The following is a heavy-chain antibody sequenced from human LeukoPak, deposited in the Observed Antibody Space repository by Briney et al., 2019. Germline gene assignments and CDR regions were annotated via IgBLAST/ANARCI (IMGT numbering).Heavy chain of an antibody. J-gene: IGHJ5*02. CDR2: ISAYNGNT. CDR1: GYTFTSYY. Sequence: ASVKVSCKASGYTFTSYYMHWVRQAPGQGLEWMGWISAYNGNTNYAQKLQGRVTMTTDTSTSTAYMELRSLRSDDTAVYYCARMLVGGRDNWFDPWGQGTLVTVSS. V-gene: IGHV1-18*04. D-gene: IGHD3-16*01. CDR3: ARMLVGGRDNWFDP.